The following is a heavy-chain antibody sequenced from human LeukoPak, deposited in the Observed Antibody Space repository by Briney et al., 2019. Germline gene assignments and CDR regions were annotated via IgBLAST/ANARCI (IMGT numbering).Heavy chain of an antibody. J-gene: IGHJ4*01. V-gene: IGHV1-18*01. Sequence: ASVKVSCKTSGYTFTSYGISWVRQAPGQGLEWMGWISGYDGDTNSAQKFRGRLTMTIDTSTSTAYMELNNVGSHDTAVYFCARDGVVVLPSTVLLRCSLDYWGHGTLLTVSS. CDR2: ISGYDGDT. CDR3: ARDGVVVLPSTVLLRCSLDY. CDR1: GYTFTSYG. D-gene: IGHD2-8*02.